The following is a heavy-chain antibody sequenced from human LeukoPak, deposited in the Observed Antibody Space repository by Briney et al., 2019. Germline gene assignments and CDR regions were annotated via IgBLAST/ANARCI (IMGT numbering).Heavy chain of an antibody. CDR3: ARGTALQDY. Sequence: PGGSLRLSCAASGFTFSPYWMHWVRHVPGKGLVWVSDVNSDGTITHYADSVKGRFTVSRDNAQDTLHLQMNSLRAEDTAVYYCARGTALQDYWGQGTLVTVSS. CDR1: GFTFSPYW. CDR2: VNSDGTIT. D-gene: IGHD2-2*02. J-gene: IGHJ4*02. V-gene: IGHV3-74*01.